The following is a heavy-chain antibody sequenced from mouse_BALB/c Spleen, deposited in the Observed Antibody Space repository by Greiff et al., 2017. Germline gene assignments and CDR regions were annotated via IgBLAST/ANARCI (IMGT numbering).Heavy chain of an antibody. CDR3: TRSRNRRDYAMYY. CDR1: GYTFTSYW. V-gene: IGHV1S127*01. CDR2: IDPSDSYT. Sequence: QVQLQQPGAELVKPGASVKMSCKASGYTFTSYWMHWVKQRPGQGLEWIGVIDPSDSYTSYNQKFKGKATLTVDTSSSTAYMQLSSLTSEDSAVYYCTRSRNRRDYAMYYWGQGTSVTVSS. J-gene: IGHJ4*01.